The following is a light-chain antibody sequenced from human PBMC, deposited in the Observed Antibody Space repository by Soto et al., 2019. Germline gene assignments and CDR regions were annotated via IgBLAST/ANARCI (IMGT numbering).Light chain of an antibody. CDR1: SGHSSYA. V-gene: IGLV4-69*01. J-gene: IGLJ1*01. CDR3: QTWGTGIHV. CDR2: LNSDGSH. Sequence: QLVLTQSPSASASLGASVKLTCTLSSGHSSYAIAWHQQQPEKGPRYLMKLNSDGSHSKGDGIPDRFSGSSSGAERYLIISSLQSVDEADYYCQTWGTGIHVFGTGTKLTVL.